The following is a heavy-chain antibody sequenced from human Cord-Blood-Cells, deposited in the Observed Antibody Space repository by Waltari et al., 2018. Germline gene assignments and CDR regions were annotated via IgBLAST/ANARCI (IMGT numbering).Heavy chain of an antibody. CDR2: ISWISGSI. Sequence: EVQLVKPGGGLVQPGRSLRLSCAASGFTFDDHALPWVRQAPGKGLEWVSGISWISGSIGYADSVKGRFTISRDNAKNSLYLQMNSLRAEDMALYYCAKDLIAAAGDYWGQGTLVTVSS. D-gene: IGHD6-13*01. V-gene: IGHV3-9*03. CDR3: AKDLIAAAGDY. J-gene: IGHJ4*02. CDR1: GFTFDDHA.